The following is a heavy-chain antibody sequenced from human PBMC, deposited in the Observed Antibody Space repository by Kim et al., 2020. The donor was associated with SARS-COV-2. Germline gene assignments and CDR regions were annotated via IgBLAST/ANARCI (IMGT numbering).Heavy chain of an antibody. CDR3: ARSVVPAASYYYYYGMDV. Sequence: GSLRLSCAASGFTFSSYAMHWVRQAPGKGLEYVSAISSNGGSTYYANSVKGRFTISRDNSKNTLYLQMGSLRAEDMAVYYCARSVVPAASYYYYYGMDV. CDR1: GFTFSSYA. J-gene: IGHJ6*01. D-gene: IGHD2-2*01. V-gene: IGHV3-64*01. CDR2: ISSNGGST.